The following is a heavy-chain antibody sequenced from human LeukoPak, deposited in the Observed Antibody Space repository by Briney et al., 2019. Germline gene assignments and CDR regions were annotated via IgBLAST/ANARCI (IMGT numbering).Heavy chain of an antibody. J-gene: IGHJ4*02. CDR2: ISGSGGST. D-gene: IGHD4-17*01. CDR1: GFTFSSYA. V-gene: IGHV3-23*01. Sequence: GGSLRLSCAASGFTFSSYAMSWVRQAPGKGLEWVSAISGSGGSTYCADSVKGRFTISRDNSKNTLYLQMNSLRADHTAVYYCAKDPTPMTTVTKAEFDYWGQGTLVTVSS. CDR3: AKDPTPMTTVTKAEFDY.